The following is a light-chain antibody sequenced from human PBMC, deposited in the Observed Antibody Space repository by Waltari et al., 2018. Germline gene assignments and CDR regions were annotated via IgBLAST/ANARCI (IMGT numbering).Light chain of an antibody. CDR1: SSDVGGYNH. CDR2: VVS. Sequence: QSALTQPAPVPGSPGQSITTSCTGTSSDVGGYNHVSWYQQHPGKAPKLMIYVVSNRPSGVSKRFSGSKSGNTASLTISGLQAEDEADYYCSSYISSSTLELFGGGTSLTVL. J-gene: IGLJ2*01. CDR3: SSYISSSTLEL. V-gene: IGLV2-14*03.